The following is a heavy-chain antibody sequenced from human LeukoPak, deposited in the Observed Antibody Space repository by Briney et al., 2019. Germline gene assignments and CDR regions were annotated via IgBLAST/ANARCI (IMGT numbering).Heavy chain of an antibody. CDR1: GGSISSGSYY. D-gene: IGHD3-10*01. J-gene: IGHJ5*02. CDR2: IYTSGST. CDR3: ARGLLWFGELFPNWFDT. Sequence: SETLSLTCTVSGGSISSGSYYWSWIRQPAGKGLEWIGRIYTSGSTNYNPSLKSRVTISVDTSKNQFSLKLSSVTAADTAVYYCARGLLWFGELFPNWFDTWGQGTLVTVSS. V-gene: IGHV4-61*02.